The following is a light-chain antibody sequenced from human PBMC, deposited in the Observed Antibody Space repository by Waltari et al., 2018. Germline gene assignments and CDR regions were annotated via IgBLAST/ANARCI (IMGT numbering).Light chain of an antibody. J-gene: IGLJ2*01. CDR2: GKK. CDR3: NSRDSSGNPHVV. CDR1: SLRSYS. V-gene: IGLV3-19*01. Sequence: SSELPQYPAVSVALGQTVRITCQGDSLRSYSASGYQQNPGQAPILVIYGKKNRPSGIPDRFSGSSSGNTASLTITGAQAEDEADYYCNSRDSSGNPHVVFGGGTKLTVL.